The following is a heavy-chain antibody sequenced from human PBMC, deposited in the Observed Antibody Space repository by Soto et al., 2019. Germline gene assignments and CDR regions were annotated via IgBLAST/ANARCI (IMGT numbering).Heavy chain of an antibody. D-gene: IGHD6-19*01. CDR1: GGSISSSY. CDR2: XXYXGXT. J-gene: IGHJ5*02. V-gene: IGHV4-59*01. Sequence: SETPSLTCTVSGGSISSSYWSWIRQPPGKGLXWXRXXXYXGXTXYXXXXKSRVTISVDTSKNQFSLKLSSVTAADTAVYYGAREVAGTGWFDPWGQGTLVTVSS. CDR3: AREVAGTGWFDP.